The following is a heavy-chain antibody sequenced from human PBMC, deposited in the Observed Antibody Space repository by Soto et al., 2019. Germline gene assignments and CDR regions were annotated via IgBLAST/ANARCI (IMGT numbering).Heavy chain of an antibody. V-gene: IGHV3-30*03. Sequence: GGSLRLSWAAAGFTFSSFGMHWVRQVTGKGLEWVAVISYDGDTKYYADSVKGRFTISRDNSKNTLDLQMNSLRPEDTAVYYCARKPETGTTVPFDYRGQGALVTVSS. CDR2: ISYDGDTK. D-gene: IGHD1-1*01. J-gene: IGHJ4*02. CDR1: GFTFSSFG. CDR3: ARKPETGTTVPFDY.